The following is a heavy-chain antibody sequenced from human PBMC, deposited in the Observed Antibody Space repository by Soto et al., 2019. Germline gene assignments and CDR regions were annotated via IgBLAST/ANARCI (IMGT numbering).Heavy chain of an antibody. CDR1: GYSFTSYW. D-gene: IGHD6-13*01. CDR2: IDPSDSYT. J-gene: IGHJ5*02. CDR3: AIIAPGYSSSWYRFDP. V-gene: IGHV5-10-1*01. Sequence: VESLKISCNGSGYSFTSYWISWVRQMPWKGLEWMGRIDPSDSYTNYSPSFQGHVTISADKSISTAYLQWSSLKASDTAMYYCAIIAPGYSSSWYRFDPWGQGTLVTVSS.